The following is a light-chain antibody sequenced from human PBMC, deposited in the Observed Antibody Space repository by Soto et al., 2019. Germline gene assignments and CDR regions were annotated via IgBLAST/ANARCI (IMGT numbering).Light chain of an antibody. CDR2: AAS. Sequence: IQMTQSPSTLSASVGDTVTITCRASESIDNWLAWYQQKPGKAPKLLIFAASTLVRGVPSRFSGRGSGTEFTLTISSLQPEDFATYYCLQHNSYPPTFGQGTRLEIK. V-gene: IGKV1-5*01. CDR3: LQHNSYPPT. CDR1: ESIDNW. J-gene: IGKJ5*01.